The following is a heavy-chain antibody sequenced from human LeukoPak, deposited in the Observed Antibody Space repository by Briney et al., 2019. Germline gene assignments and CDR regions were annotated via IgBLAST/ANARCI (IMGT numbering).Heavy chain of an antibody. J-gene: IGHJ5*02. V-gene: IGHV4-30-2*01. Sequence: SQTLSLTCTVSGGSISSGGYYWSWIRQPPGKGLEWIGYIYHSGSTYYNPSLKSRVTISVDRSKNQFSLKLSSVTAADTAVYYCAREYSSRQISGFDPWGQGTLVTVSS. CDR1: GGSISSGGYY. D-gene: IGHD6-13*01. CDR2: IYHSGST. CDR3: AREYSSRQISGFDP.